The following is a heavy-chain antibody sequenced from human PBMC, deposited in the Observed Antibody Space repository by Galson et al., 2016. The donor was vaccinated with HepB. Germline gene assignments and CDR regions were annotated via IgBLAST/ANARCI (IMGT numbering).Heavy chain of an antibody. D-gene: IGHD3-22*01. V-gene: IGHV1-18*04. J-gene: IGHJ3*02. CDR3: SRGAPYYFDSSGFYDAFDI. Sequence: SVKVSCKASGYTLTTYCVHWVRQAPGQGLEWMGWISAYNGHTNYAQKLQGRVTMTTDTSTSTAYMELRSLRSDDTAVYYCSRGAPYYFDSSGFYDAFDIWGQGTMVTVSS. CDR2: ISAYNGHT. CDR1: GYTLTTYC.